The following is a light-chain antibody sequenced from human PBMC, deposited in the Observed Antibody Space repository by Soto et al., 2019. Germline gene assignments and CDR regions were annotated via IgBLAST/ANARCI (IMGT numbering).Light chain of an antibody. Sequence: EVVLTQSPGTLSLSPGERATLSCRASQSISSTYFAWYQQKPGQAPRLLIYGASSRATGIPDRFSGSGSGTDFTLTISGLEPEDFAVYYCHQYGTSLWTFDQGTKVEI. CDR1: QSISSTY. V-gene: IGKV3-20*01. CDR2: GAS. CDR3: HQYGTSLWT. J-gene: IGKJ1*01.